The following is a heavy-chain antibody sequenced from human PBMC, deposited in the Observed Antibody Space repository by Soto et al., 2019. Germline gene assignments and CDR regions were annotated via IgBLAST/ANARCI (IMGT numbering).Heavy chain of an antibody. D-gene: IGHD1-26*01. V-gene: IGHV4-34*01. CDR2: INYYGST. J-gene: IGHJ4*02. CDR3: AKKHYSGFDY. CDR1: SEPFSRYS. Sequence: PEETLSLTCAVYSEPFSRYSWTWIRQPPGKGLEWIGEINYYGSTVYNPSLKSRVTMSIDTSKMQFSLKVTSLTAADTAVYYCAKKHYSGFDYWGQGSLVTVSS.